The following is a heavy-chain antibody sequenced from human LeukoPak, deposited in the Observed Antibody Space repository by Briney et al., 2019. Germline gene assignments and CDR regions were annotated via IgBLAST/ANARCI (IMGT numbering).Heavy chain of an antibody. CDR2: INPNSGGT. D-gene: IGHD3-10*01. CDR1: GYTFTGYY. J-gene: IGHJ3*02. CDR3: ARTGAIFPLWFGDSDAFDI. Sequence: GASVRVSCKASGYTFTGYYMHWVRQAPGQGLEWMGWINPNSGGTNYAQKFQGRVTMTRDTSISTAYMELSRLRSDDTAVYYCARTGAIFPLWFGDSDAFDIWGQGTMVTVSS. V-gene: IGHV1-2*02.